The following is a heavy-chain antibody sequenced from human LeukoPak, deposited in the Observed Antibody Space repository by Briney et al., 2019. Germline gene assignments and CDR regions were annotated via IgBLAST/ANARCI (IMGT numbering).Heavy chain of an antibody. CDR3: ARDITIAGIAAAGAADY. CDR1: GGTFSSYA. Sequence: ASVKVSCEASGGTFSSYAISWVRQAPGQGLEWMGRIIPILGIANYAQKFQGRVTITADKSTSTAYMELSSLRSEDTAVYYCARDITIAGIAAAGAADYWGQGTLVTVSS. J-gene: IGHJ4*02. V-gene: IGHV1-69*04. CDR2: IIPILGIA. D-gene: IGHD6-13*01.